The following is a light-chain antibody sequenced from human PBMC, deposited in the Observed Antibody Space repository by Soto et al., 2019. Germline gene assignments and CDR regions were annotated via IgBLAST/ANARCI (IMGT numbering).Light chain of an antibody. J-gene: IGLJ2*01. Sequence: QSVLTQPPSVSGAPGQRVTISCTGSSSNIGAGDDVQWYQQLPGTAPKHLIYGNTNRPSGVPDRFAGSKSGTSASLAITGRHAEDEADYYCQSYDSSLSGVVFGGGTKLPFL. CDR2: GNT. CDR1: SSNIGAGDD. CDR3: QSYDSSLSGVV. V-gene: IGLV1-40*01.